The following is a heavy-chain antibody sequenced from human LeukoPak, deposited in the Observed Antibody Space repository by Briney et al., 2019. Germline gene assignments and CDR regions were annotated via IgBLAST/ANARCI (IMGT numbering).Heavy chain of an antibody. D-gene: IGHD1-7*01. CDR1: GFTFSHHH. Sequence: GGSLRLSCAASGFTFSHHHIHWVRQAPGKGLEWVSYISSSGSTIYYADSVKGRFTISRDNAKNSLYLQMNSLRAEDTAVYYCARGSDWNYDYFDYWGQGTLVTVSS. CDR2: ISSSGSTI. J-gene: IGHJ4*02. CDR3: ARGSDWNYDYFDY. V-gene: IGHV3-11*01.